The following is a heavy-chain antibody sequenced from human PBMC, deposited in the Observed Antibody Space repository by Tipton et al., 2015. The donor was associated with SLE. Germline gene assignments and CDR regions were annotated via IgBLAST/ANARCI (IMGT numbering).Heavy chain of an antibody. CDR3: ARHSDLGNYYSALHY. CDR2: IYYSGST. Sequence: LRLSCTVSGGSISSFSWSWTRQPPGKGLEWIGHIYYSGSTNYNPSLKSRVTISVDTSKNQFSLKLNSVTAADTAVYYCARHSDLGNYYSALHYWGQGILVTVSS. CDR1: GGSISSFS. V-gene: IGHV4-59*08. D-gene: IGHD3-10*01. J-gene: IGHJ4*02.